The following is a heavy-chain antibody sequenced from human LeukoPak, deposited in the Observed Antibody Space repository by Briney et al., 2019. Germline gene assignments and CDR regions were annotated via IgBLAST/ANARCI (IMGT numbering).Heavy chain of an antibody. V-gene: IGHV3-30*03. CDR2: ISYDGSNK. CDR1: GFIFSSYD. D-gene: IGHD1-1*01. CDR3: ARNLELDP. J-gene: IGHJ5*02. Sequence: GGSLRLSCAASGFIFSSYDMHLVRQAPGKGLEWVAVISYDGSNKYYADSVKGRFTISRDNSKNTLYLQMGSLRTEDTAVYYCARNLELDPWGQGTLVTVSS.